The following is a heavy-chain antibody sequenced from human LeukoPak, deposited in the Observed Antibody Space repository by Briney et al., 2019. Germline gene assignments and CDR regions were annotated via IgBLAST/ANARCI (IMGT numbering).Heavy chain of an antibody. V-gene: IGHV3-74*03. CDR2: INSDGSNT. CDR3: ARDYGRSRDYGMDV. D-gene: IGHD3-10*01. J-gene: IGHJ6*02. Sequence: GGSLRLSCAASGFTFNRYWMHWVRRAPGKGLVWVSGINSDGSNTKYADSVKGRFTISRDNAKNTLYLQVNSLRAEDTAVYYCARDYGRSRDYGMDVWGQGTTVTVPS. CDR1: GFTFNRYW.